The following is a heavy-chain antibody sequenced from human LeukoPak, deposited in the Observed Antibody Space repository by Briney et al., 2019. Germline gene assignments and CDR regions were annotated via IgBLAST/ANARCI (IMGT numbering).Heavy chain of an antibody. J-gene: IGHJ6*02. D-gene: IGHD3-16*01. V-gene: IGHV3-7*03. CDR1: GFTFSSYW. CDR2: INHNGNVN. Sequence: GGSLRLSCAASGFTFSSYWMNWARQAPGKGLGWVASINHNGNVNYYVDSVKGRFTISRDNAKNSLYLQMSNLRAEDTAVYSCARGGGLDVWGQGATVTVSS. CDR3: ARGGGLDV.